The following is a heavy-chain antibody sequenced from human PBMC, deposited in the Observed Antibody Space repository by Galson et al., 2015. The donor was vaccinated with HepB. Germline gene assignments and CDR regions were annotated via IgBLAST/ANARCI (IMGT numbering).Heavy chain of an antibody. CDR3: ARDRGMVRGPTGGGWFDP. CDR2: IYYSGST. J-gene: IGHJ5*02. Sequence: QVQLQESGPGLVKPSETLSLTCTVSGGSISSYFWSWIRQPPGKGLEWIGYIYYSGSTKYNPSLKSRVTISVDTPRNQFSLNLSSVTAADTAVYYCARDRGMVRGPTGGGWFDPWGQGTLVTVSS. V-gene: IGHV4-59*01. CDR1: GGSISSYF. D-gene: IGHD3-10*01.